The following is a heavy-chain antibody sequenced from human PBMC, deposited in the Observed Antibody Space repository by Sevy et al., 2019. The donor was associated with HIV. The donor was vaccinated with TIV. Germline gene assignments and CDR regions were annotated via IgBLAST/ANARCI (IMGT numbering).Heavy chain of an antibody. CDR3: XXXXXXXXXXXYYWDY. J-gene: IGHJ4*02. D-gene: IGHD3-22*01. CDR1: GVSVSSDTYY. V-gene: IGHV4-61*04. CDR2: VYHTGST. Sequence: SETLSLTCAVSGVSVSSDTYYWSWIRQPPGKGLEWIGYVYHTGSTNYSPSFKSRVTISVDTSKNQFSLRLFSVAAPXXXXXXXXXXXXXXXXXXYYWDYWGQGALVTVXX.